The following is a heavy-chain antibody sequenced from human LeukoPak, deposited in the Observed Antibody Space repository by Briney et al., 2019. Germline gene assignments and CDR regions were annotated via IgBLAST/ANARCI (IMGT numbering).Heavy chain of an antibody. D-gene: IGHD3-9*01. CDR1: GFTFSSYE. V-gene: IGHV3-48*03. Sequence: GGSLRLSCAASGFTFSSYEMNWVRQAPGKGXXXXXXXXXSGSTIYYADSVKGRFTISRDNAKNSLYLQMNSLRAEDTAVYYCARDSEYDILTGQGINFDYWGQGTLVTVSS. J-gene: IGHJ4*02. CDR3: ARDSEYDILTGQGINFDY. CDR2: XXXSGSTI.